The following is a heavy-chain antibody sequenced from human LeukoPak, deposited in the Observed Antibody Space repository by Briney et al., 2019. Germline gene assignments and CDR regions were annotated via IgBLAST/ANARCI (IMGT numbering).Heavy chain of an antibody. J-gene: IGHJ4*02. D-gene: IGHD6-19*01. CDR3: ARVGSGWSLDY. CDR2: IKQDGSEK. CDR1: GFTFSSYW. V-gene: IGHV3-7*01. Sequence: GGSLRLSCVASGFTFSSYWMSWVRQAPGKGLEWVANIKQDGSEKYYVDSVKGRFTISRDNAKNSLYLQMNSLRGEGTAVYYCARVGSGWSLDYWGQGTLVTVSS.